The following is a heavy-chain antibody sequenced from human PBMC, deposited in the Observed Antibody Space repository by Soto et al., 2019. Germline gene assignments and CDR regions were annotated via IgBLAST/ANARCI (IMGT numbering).Heavy chain of an antibody. V-gene: IGHV4-59*01. CDR1: GGSISNYY. J-gene: IGHJ6*03. Sequence: SETLPLIWTVSGGSISNYYWSWIRQPQGKGLEWIGYIYYSGSTNYNPSLKSRVTISVDTSKNQFSLKLSSVTAADTAVYYCARGIEYSSSYYYYYYMDVWGKGTTVTSP. D-gene: IGHD6-6*01. CDR3: ARGIEYSSSYYYYYYMDV. CDR2: IYYSGST.